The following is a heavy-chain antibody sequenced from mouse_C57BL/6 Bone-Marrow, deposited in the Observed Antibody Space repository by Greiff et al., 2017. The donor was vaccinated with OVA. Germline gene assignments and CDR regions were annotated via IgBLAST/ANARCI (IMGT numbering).Heavy chain of an antibody. CDR3: ARWRNLYYGYDCFFDY. Sequence: QVQLQQSGAELAKPGASVKLSCKASGYTFTSYWMHWVKQRPGQGLEWIGYINPSSGYTKYNQKFKDKATLTADKSSSTAYMQLSSLTYEDSAVYYCARWRNLYYGYDCFFDYWGQGTTLTVSS. CDR1: GYTFTSYW. CDR2: INPSSGYT. V-gene: IGHV1-7*01. D-gene: IGHD2-2*01. J-gene: IGHJ2*01.